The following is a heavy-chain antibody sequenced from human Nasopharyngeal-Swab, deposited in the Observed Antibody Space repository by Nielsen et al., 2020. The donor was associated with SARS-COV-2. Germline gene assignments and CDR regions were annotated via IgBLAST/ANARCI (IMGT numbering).Heavy chain of an antibody. Sequence: SETLSLNCTGEGGESSSGSYYWSWIRQPAGKGLEWIGRIYTSGSTNYNPSLKSRVTISVDTSKNQFSLKLSSVTAADTAVYYCARVYYDSSGYREDWGQGTLVTVSS. CDR1: GGESSSGSYY. D-gene: IGHD3-22*01. CDR3: ARVYYDSSGYRED. V-gene: IGHV4-61*02. J-gene: IGHJ4*02. CDR2: IYTSGST.